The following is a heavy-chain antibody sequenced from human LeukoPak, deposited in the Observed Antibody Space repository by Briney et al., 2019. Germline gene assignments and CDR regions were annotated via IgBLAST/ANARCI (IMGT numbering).Heavy chain of an antibody. CDR1: GFTFSSYS. CDR2: ISGSSSYI. V-gene: IGHV3-21*01. Sequence: GGSLRLSCAASGFTFSSYSMNWIRQAPGKGLEWVSSISGSSSYIYYADSVKGRFTISRDNAKNSLYLQMNSLRAEDTAVYYCARPIMTTVTQPETYWGQGTLVTVSS. CDR3: ARPIMTTVTQPETY. D-gene: IGHD4-11*01. J-gene: IGHJ4*02.